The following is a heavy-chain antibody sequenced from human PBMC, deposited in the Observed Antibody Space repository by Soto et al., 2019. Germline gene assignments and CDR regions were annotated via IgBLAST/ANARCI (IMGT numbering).Heavy chain of an antibody. D-gene: IGHD4-17*01. Sequence: SETLSLTCTVSGGSISSYYWSWIRQPPGKGLEWIGYIYYSGSTNYNPSLKSRVTISVDTSKNQFSLKLSSVTAADTAVYYCAREITLMTTVTNGAFDIWGQGTMVTVSS. J-gene: IGHJ3*02. V-gene: IGHV4-59*01. CDR3: AREITLMTTVTNGAFDI. CDR1: GGSISSYY. CDR2: IYYSGST.